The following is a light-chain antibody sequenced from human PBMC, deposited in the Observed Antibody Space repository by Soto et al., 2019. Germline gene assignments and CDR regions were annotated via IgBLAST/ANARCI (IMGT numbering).Light chain of an antibody. CDR1: SSDVGGYNY. Sequence: QSVLTQPPSASRSPGQSVTISCTGTSSDVGGYNYVSWYQHHPGKAPKLMIYDVSKRPSGVPDRFSGSKSGNTASLTVSGLQAEDEADYYCSAYAGSNNYVFVTGTKVTVL. CDR3: SAYAGSNNYV. CDR2: DVS. J-gene: IGLJ1*01. V-gene: IGLV2-8*01.